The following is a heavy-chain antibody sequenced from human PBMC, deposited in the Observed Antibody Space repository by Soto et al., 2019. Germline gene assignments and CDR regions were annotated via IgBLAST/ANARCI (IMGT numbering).Heavy chain of an antibody. CDR3: AHSQISPAGTSFDY. CDR1: GFSLSTSGVG. CDR2: IYWDDDK. J-gene: IGHJ4*02. V-gene: IGHV2-5*02. Sequence: QITLKESGPPLVKPTQTLTLTCTFSGFSLSTSGVGVGWIRQPPGKALEWLALIYWDDDKRYSPSLTSRLTTTNDTTKNQVVPTMNNMDPVDTAAYYCAHSQISPAGTSFDYWGQGTLVTDSS. D-gene: IGHD6-13*01.